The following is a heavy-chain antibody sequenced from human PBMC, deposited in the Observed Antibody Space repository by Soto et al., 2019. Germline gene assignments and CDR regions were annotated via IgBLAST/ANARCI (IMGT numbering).Heavy chain of an antibody. CDR1: GFTFSSYA. D-gene: IGHD3-10*01. CDR3: AKRERGVVLWLGGPWFDD. V-gene: IGHV3-23*01. Sequence: EVPLLESGGGLVQPGGSLRLSCAASGFTFSSYAMSWVRQAPGKGLEWVSAISGSGGSTYYADSVKGRFTISRDNSKNALYLQMNSLRAEDTAVYYGAKRERGVVLWLGGPWFDDRGQGTLVTVSS. CDR2: ISGSGGST. J-gene: IGHJ4*02.